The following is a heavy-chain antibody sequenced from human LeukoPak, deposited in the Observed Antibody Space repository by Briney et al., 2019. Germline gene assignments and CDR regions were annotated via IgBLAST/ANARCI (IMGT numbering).Heavy chain of an antibody. V-gene: IGHV3-53*01. D-gene: IGHD1-1*01. CDR2: IYSGGTT. J-gene: IGHJ6*03. Sequence: GGSLRLSCAASGFIVSSNFMSWVRQAPGKGLEWVSVIYSGGTTYYSDSVRGRFTISRDNSKNTLYLQMNSLRAEDTAVYYCARDGYGYNYMDVWGKGTTVTVSS. CDR3: ARDGYGYNYMDV. CDR1: GFIVSSNF.